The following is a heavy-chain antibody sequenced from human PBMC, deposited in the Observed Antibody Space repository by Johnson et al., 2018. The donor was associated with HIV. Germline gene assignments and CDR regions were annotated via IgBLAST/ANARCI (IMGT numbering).Heavy chain of an antibody. CDR2: IWYDGSNK. V-gene: IGHV3-33*06. D-gene: IGHD1-20*01. J-gene: IGHJ3*02. Sequence: QVQLVESGGGVVQPGRSLRLSCAASGFSFSSYGMHWVRQAAGKGLEWVALIWYDGSNKYYADSVKGRFTISRDNSKNTLYLQMNSLRAEDTAVYYCAKDSIGYNWNQFEAFDIWGQGTMVTVSS. CDR1: GFSFSSYG. CDR3: AKDSIGYNWNQFEAFDI.